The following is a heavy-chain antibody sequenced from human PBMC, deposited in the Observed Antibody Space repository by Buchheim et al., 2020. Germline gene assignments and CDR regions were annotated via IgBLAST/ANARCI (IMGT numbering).Heavy chain of an antibody. V-gene: IGHV4-4*02. CDR2: IDHSGFT. CDR3: ARDSGYRSEY. CDR1: GDSVSNGNW. J-gene: IGHJ4*02. Sequence: QVQLQESGPGLVKPSGTLSLTCAVSGDSVSNGNWWNWVRQPPGKGLEWIGEIDHSGFTKYNPSLKRRVTIELDKPKTQFSLKLTSVTAADTAVYYCARDSGYRSEYWGQGTL. D-gene: IGHD5-18*01.